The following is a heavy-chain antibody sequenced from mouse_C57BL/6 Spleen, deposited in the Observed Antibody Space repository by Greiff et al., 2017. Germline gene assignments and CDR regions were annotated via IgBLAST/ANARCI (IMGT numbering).Heavy chain of an antibody. CDR3: AITTVVAPYFDY. CDR2: IYPGDGDT. J-gene: IGHJ2*01. Sequence: VKLMESGPELVKPGASVKISCKASGYAFSSSWMNWVKQRPGKGLEWIGRIYPGDGDTNYNGKFKGKATLTADKSSSTAYMQLSSLTSEDSAVYFCAITTVVAPYFDYWRQGTTLTVSS. V-gene: IGHV1-82*01. CDR1: GYAFSSSW. D-gene: IGHD1-1*01.